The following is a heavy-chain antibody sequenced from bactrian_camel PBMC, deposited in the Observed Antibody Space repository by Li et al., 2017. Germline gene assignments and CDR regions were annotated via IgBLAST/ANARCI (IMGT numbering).Heavy chain of an antibody. V-gene: IGHV3S40*01. J-gene: IGHJ4*01. CDR3: ATDLGSWYFEYNY. Sequence: QLVESGGGSVQPGGSLTLSCAASGFTYSSYAMDWVRQAPGKELEWVSGIKTGGGSTYYADSVKGRFTISRDNAKNTMYLQLNSLKSEDTALYYCATDLGSWYFEYNYWGQGTQVTAS. D-gene: IGHD6*01. CDR1: GFTYSSYA. CDR2: IKTGGGST.